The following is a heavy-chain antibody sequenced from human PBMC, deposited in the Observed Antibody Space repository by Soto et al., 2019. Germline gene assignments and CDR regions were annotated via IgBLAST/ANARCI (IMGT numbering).Heavy chain of an antibody. Sequence: QEQLVESGGDVVQPGGSLRLSCAASGFTLTRQDMHWVRQAPGKGLEWVAVLSYNGIAQYYADSVKCRFTISRDNSKNTLNLQMNSLRLEATALYYCVKGGWYGSTTPSDRWGQGTLVTVSS. CDR2: LSYNGIAQ. J-gene: IGHJ5*02. V-gene: IGHV3-30*18. CDR1: GFTLTRQD. CDR3: VKGGWYGSTTPSDR. D-gene: IGHD6-13*01.